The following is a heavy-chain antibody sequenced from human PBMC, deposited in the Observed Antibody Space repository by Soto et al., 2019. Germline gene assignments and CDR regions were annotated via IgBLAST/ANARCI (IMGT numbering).Heavy chain of an antibody. Sequence: EVQLVESGGGLVQPGGSLRLSCAASGFTFSSYAMHWVRQAPGKGLEYVSGISRNGGSTYYANSVKGRFTISRDNSKSTMYLQVGSLRAEGMAVYYCARTGVPFDYWGQGTLITVSS. D-gene: IGHD2-8*01. CDR2: ISRNGGST. CDR1: GFTFSSYA. V-gene: IGHV3-64*01. J-gene: IGHJ4*02. CDR3: ARTGVPFDY.